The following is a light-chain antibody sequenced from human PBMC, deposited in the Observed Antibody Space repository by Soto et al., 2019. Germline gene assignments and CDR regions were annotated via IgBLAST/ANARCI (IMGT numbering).Light chain of an antibody. Sequence: QSVLTQPASVSGSPGQSITISCTGTSSDVGGYSYVSWYQQLPGKAPKLMIYDVSDRPSGVSNRFSGSKSGNTASLTISGLQAGDEADYYCSSYTSSSLYVFGTGTKVTVL. CDR2: DVS. V-gene: IGLV2-14*01. CDR3: SSYTSSSLYV. CDR1: SSDVGGYSY. J-gene: IGLJ1*01.